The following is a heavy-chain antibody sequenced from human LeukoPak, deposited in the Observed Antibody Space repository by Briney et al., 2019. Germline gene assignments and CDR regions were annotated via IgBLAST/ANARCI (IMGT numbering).Heavy chain of an antibody. Sequence: KIGESLKITCKGSGYSFTSYWIGWVRQMPGKGLEWMGIIYPGDSDTRYSPSFQGQVTISADKSISTAYLQWSSLKASDTAMYYCARRGGDGYNYNEYYFDYWGQGTLVTVSS. J-gene: IGHJ4*02. D-gene: IGHD5-24*01. CDR2: IYPGDSDT. V-gene: IGHV5-51*01. CDR3: ARRGGDGYNYNEYYFDY. CDR1: GYSFTSYW.